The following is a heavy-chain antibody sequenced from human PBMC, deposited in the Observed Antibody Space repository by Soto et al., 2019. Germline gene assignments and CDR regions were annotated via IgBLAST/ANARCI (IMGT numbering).Heavy chain of an antibody. J-gene: IGHJ4*02. CDR3: ARCSFGSRDFLY. Sequence: GGSLRLSCAVSGFTFSSYSMNWVRQAPGKVMEWVSYIISSSSNIYYANSVKGRFTISRDNAKNSLYLQTNCLRDEDTAVYYCARCSFGSRDFLYWGQGTLVTVSS. D-gene: IGHD3-3*01. CDR1: GFTFSSYS. CDR2: IISSSSNI. V-gene: IGHV3-48*02.